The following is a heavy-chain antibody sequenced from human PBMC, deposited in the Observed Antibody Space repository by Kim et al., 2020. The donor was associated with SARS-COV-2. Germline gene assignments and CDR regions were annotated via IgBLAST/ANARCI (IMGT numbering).Heavy chain of an antibody. Sequence: GGSLRLSCAASGFTFWGYTMNWVRQAPGKGLEWVSLFYGGADATRYADSVKGRFTISRDNSKGTLYLQMTTLRVEDTAVYYCVRGPGFILSLDSTYHLDV. J-gene: IGHJ6*01. CDR3: VRGPGFILSLDSTYHLDV. CDR2: FYGGADAT. V-gene: IGHV3-23*03. CDR1: GFTFWGYT. D-gene: IGHD3-16*01.